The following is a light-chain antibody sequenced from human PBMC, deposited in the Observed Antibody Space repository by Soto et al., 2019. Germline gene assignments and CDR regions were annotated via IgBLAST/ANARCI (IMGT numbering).Light chain of an antibody. J-gene: IGKJ3*01. Sequence: AIRMTQSPSSLSASTGDRVTITCRASQGISSYLAWYQQKPGKAPKLLIYAASTLQSGVPSRFSGSGSGTDFTLTISCLQSEDFATYYCQQYYCYPFTFGPGTKVDIK. V-gene: IGKV1-8*01. CDR1: QGISSY. CDR2: AAS. CDR3: QQYYCYPFT.